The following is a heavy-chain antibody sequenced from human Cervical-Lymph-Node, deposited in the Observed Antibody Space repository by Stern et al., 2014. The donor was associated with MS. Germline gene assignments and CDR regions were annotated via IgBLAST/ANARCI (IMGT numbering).Heavy chain of an antibody. J-gene: IGHJ4*02. D-gene: IGHD5/OR15-5a*01. CDR1: GGPISSGGYY. CDR2: ISYNGNT. V-gene: IGHV4-31*03. CDR3: ARARSTSSVTQYFDY. Sequence: VQLEESGPGLVKPSQTLPLNCTVSGGPISSGGYYWSWIRQHPGEGLEWIGYISYNGNTYYNPSLKSRVTLSVDTSDNQFSLKLMSVTAADTAIYYCARARSTSSVTQYFDYWGPGTLVTVSS.